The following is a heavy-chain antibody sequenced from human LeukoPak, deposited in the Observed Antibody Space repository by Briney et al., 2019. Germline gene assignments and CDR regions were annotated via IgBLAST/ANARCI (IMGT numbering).Heavy chain of an antibody. D-gene: IGHD3-22*01. V-gene: IGHV4-61*02. CDR1: GGSISRGSYY. J-gene: IGHJ3*02. CDR3: ARYFYDSRTHSFDM. Sequence: SETLSLTCTVSGGSISRGSYYWSWIRQPAGKGLEWIGRIYTSGSTNYNPSLKSRVTISVDTSKNQFSLKVTSVTAADTAVYYCARYFYDSRTHSFDMWGQGTMVTVSS. CDR2: IYTSGST.